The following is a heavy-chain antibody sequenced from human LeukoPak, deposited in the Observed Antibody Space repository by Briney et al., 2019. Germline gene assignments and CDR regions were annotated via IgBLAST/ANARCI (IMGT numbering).Heavy chain of an antibody. CDR3: ARFGNASGSYQQSYYGLDV. D-gene: IGHD3-10*01. CDR2: MNSDSGDT. Sequence: GASVKVSCKASGYTFTTYDIHWVRQAPGQGLEWMGWMNSDSGDTGSAQKFRGRVTMTRDTSMITAHMELSSLRSEDTAVYYCARFGNASGSYQQSYYGLDVWGQGTTVTVSS. J-gene: IGHJ6*02. CDR1: GYTFTTYD. V-gene: IGHV1-8*02.